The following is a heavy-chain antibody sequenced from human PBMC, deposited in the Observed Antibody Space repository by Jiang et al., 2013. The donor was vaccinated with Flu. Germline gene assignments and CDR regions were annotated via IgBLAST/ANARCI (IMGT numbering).Heavy chain of an antibody. CDR2: ISAYNGNT. D-gene: IGHD2-2*02. CDR3: ARDGETVVVPAAISFDY. J-gene: IGHJ4*02. Sequence: VKVVLQGVLVTPLPATVVRLGADRTSGQGLEWMGWISAYNGNTNYAQKLQGRVTMTTDTSTSTAYMELRSLRSDDTAVYYCARDGETVVVPAAISFDYWGQGTLVTVSS. CDR1: VTPLPATV. V-gene: IGHV1-18*04.